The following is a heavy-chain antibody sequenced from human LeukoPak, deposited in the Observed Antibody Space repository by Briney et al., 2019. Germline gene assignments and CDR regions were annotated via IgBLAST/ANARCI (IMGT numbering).Heavy chain of an antibody. J-gene: IGHJ4*02. D-gene: IGHD4-17*01. V-gene: IGHV3-7*01. CDR1: GFTFSSYW. Sequence: GGSLRLSCAASGFTFSSYWMRWVRQAPGKGLEWVANIKQDGSSKYYVDSVKGRFTVSRDNAKNSLFLQMDSLRAEDTAVYYCARGGYRDYMGMGDYWGQGTLVTVSS. CDR3: ARGGYRDYMGMGDY. CDR2: IKQDGSSK.